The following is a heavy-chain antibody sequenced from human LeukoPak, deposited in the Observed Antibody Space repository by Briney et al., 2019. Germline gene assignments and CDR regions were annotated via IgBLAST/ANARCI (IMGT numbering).Heavy chain of an antibody. CDR2: TYYRSKWYN. CDR1: GDSVSSNSAA. V-gene: IGHV6-1*01. J-gene: IGHJ3*01. Sequence: KPSQTLSLTCAISGDSVSSNSAAWNWIRQSPSRGLEWLVRTYYRSKWYNDYAVSVKSRITINPDTSKNQLSLQLNSVTPDDTAVYYCARGGQGDGYSADEAFDFWGQGTMVTVSS. D-gene: IGHD5-24*01. CDR3: ARGGQGDGYSADEAFDF.